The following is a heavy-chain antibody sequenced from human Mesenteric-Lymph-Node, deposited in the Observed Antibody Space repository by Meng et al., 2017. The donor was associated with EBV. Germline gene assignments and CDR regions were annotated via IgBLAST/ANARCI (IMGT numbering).Heavy chain of an antibody. J-gene: IGHJ4*02. Sequence: QGQRQESGPGLVKPSQTLSLTCAVSGGSISSGGYYWSWIRQPPGKGLEWIGYIYYSGSTYYNPSLKSRVTISVDTSKNQFSLKLSSVTAADTAVYYCARGLEVATTSYWGQGTLVTVSS. CDR1: GGSISSGGYY. D-gene: IGHD5-12*01. V-gene: IGHV4-30-4*01. CDR3: ARGLEVATTSY. CDR2: IYYSGST.